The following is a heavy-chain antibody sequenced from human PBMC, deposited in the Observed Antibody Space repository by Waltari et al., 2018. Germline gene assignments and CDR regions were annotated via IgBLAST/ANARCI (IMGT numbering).Heavy chain of an antibody. CDR2: INPSGGST. D-gene: IGHD5-12*01. CDR1: GYTFTSYY. Sequence: QVQLVQSGAEVKKPGASVKVSCKASGYTFTSYYMHWVRQAPGQGLEWMGIINPSGGSTSYAQKFQGRVTMTRDTSTSTVYMELSSLRSEDTAVYYCAIEDAVVATDYWGQGTLVTVSS. J-gene: IGHJ4*02. CDR3: AIEDAVVATDY. V-gene: IGHV1-46*01.